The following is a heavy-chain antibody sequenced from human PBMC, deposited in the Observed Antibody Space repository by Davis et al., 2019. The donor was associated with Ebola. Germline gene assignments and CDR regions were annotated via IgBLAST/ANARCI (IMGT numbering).Heavy chain of an antibody. CDR1: GFTFSSYA. V-gene: IGHV3-21*01. CDR2: ISSSSSYI. D-gene: IGHD1-26*01. CDR3: ARGRGSYGYWYFDL. J-gene: IGHJ2*01. Sequence: PGGSLRLSCAASGFTFSSYAMSWVRQAPGKGLEWVSSISSSSSYIYYADSVKGRFTISRDNAKNSLYLQMNSLRAEDTAVYYCARGRGSYGYWYFDLWGRGTLVTVSS.